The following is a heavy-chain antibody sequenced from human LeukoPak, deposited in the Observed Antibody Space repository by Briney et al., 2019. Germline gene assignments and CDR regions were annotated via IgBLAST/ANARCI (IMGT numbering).Heavy chain of an antibody. V-gene: IGHV4-59*01. CDR2: LFYSGSP. CDR3: ARVGVIRGDFYFDY. Sequence: SETLSLTCTVAVDSISRYYWSWIRQPAGEGLEWIGYLFYSGSPDYNPSLKSRATVSLDTSKNHFSLKLTSVTAADTAVYYCARVGVIRGDFYFDYWGQGALVTVSS. CDR1: VDSISRYY. D-gene: IGHD3-10*01. J-gene: IGHJ4*02.